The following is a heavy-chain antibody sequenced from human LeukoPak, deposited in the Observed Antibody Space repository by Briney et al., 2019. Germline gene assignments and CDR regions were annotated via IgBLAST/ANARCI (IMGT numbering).Heavy chain of an antibody. CDR1: GFTFSNYW. V-gene: IGHV3-7*03. D-gene: IGHD3-16*01. Sequence: GGSLRLSCAASGFTFSNYWMSWVRQAPGKGLEWVTNIKQDGSENYYVDSVKGRFTISRDNAENSLYLQMNSLRAEDTAFYYCARAGGSRYYYAMDVWGQGTTVTVSS. CDR2: IKQDGSEN. J-gene: IGHJ6*02. CDR3: ARAGGSRYYYAMDV.